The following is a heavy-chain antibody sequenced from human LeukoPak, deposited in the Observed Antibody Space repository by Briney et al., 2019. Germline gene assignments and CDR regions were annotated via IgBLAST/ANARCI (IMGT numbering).Heavy chain of an antibody. CDR2: IYYSGST. CDR1: GGSISSYY. D-gene: IGHD6-13*01. J-gene: IGHJ4*02. CDR3: ARHQTRSSRLDY. Sequence: SETLSLTCTVSGGSISSYYWSWLRQPPGKGLEWIGYIYYSGSTNYNPSLKSRVTISVDTSKNQFSLKLSSVTAADTAVYYCARHQTRSSRLDYWGQGTLVTVSS. V-gene: IGHV4-59*08.